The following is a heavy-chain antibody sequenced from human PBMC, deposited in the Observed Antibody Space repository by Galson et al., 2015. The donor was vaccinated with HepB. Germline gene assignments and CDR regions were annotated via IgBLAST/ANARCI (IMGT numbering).Heavy chain of an antibody. CDR2: IKNDGSFT. D-gene: IGHD2/OR15-2a*01. CDR1: GFTFSTYW. V-gene: IGHV3-74*01. J-gene: IGHJ4*02. Sequence: SLRLSCAASGFTFSTYWMHWVRQAPGKGLVWVSRIKNDGSFTNYADSVKGRFTISRDNAKSTLYLQMNSLRAEDTAVYYCARGTPSGASYFDNWGQGTLVTVSS. CDR3: ARGTPSGASYFDN.